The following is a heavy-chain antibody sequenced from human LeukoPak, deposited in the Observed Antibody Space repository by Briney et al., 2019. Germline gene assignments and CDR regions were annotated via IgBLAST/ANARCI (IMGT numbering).Heavy chain of an antibody. Sequence: GGSLRLSCAASGFTFSSSSMNWVRQAPGKGLELVSSISSSSSYIYFADSVKGRFTISRDNAKHSLYLQMNSLRAEDTAVYYCARVIMGSLEYWGQGTLVTVSS. D-gene: IGHD3-10*01. CDR3: ARVIMGSLEY. J-gene: IGHJ4*02. CDR2: ISSSSSYI. CDR1: GFTFSSSS. V-gene: IGHV3-21*04.